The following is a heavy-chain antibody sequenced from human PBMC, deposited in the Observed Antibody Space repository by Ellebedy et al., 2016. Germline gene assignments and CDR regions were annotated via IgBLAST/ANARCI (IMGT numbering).Heavy chain of an antibody. CDR2: IRTKDYGATT. J-gene: IGHJ4*02. D-gene: IGHD3-10*01. V-gene: IGHV3-49*04. Sequence: GGSLRLSCTTSGFRFTDFAMSWVRQAPGKGLEWLGFIRTKDYGATTQYAASAQGRFTISRDDSKSVASLQMSSLKVEDTAVYYCARVLLWFGDLSPLPLYFDYWGQGILVTVSS. CDR1: GFRFTDFA. CDR3: ARVLLWFGDLSPLPLYFDY.